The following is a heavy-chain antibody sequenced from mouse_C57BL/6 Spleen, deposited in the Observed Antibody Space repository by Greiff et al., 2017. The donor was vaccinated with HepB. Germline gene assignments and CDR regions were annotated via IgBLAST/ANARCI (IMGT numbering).Heavy chain of an antibody. CDR1: GFTFSDAW. CDR2: IRNKANNHAT. Sequence: EVKVEESGGGLVQPGGSMKLSCAASGFTFSDAWMDWVRQSPEKGLEWVAEIRNKANNHATYYAESVKGRFTISRDDSKSSVYLQMNSLRAEDTGIYYCTGYYGSPPVFDVWGTGTTVTVSS. J-gene: IGHJ1*03. D-gene: IGHD1-1*01. V-gene: IGHV6-6*01. CDR3: TGYYGSPPVFDV.